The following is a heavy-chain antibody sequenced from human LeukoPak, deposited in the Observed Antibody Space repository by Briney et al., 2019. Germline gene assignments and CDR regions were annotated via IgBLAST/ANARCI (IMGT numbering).Heavy chain of an antibody. Sequence: GGSLRLSCEASGFTFSSYWMSWVRQAQGKGLEWVANIKQDGSEKYYVDSVKGRFTISRDNAKNSLYLQMNSLRAGDTAVYYCARGSRLGAFDIWGQGTMVTVSS. J-gene: IGHJ3*02. CDR2: IKQDGSEK. CDR3: ARGSRLGAFDI. V-gene: IGHV3-7*01. CDR1: GFTFSSYW.